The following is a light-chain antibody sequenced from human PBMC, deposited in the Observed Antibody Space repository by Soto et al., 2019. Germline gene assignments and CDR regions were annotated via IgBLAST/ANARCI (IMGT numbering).Light chain of an antibody. CDR2: GAS. CDR3: QQDYNLPA. Sequence: EIVLTQSPGTLSLSPGERATLSCRASQSVSSSYLAWYQQKPGQAPRLLIYGASTRATSIPARFSGSGSGTDFTLTISSLQPEDFAVYYCQQDYNLPAFGQGTRLEIK. J-gene: IGKJ5*01. V-gene: IGKV3D-7*01. CDR1: QSVSSSY.